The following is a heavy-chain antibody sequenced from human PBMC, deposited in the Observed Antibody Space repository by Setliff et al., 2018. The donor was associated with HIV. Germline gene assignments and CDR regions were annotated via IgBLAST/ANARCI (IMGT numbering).Heavy chain of an antibody. D-gene: IGHD3-3*01. J-gene: IGHJ3*02. CDR2: IYTYDSDT. CDR3: ARRPYYDSWSGHQAFDI. V-gene: IGHV5-51*01. Sequence: GESLKISCKGSGYSFTTYWISWVRQMPGKGLEWMGIIYTYDSDTRYSPSFQGQVIISADKSISTAYVQWSGLKASDTAMYYCARRPYYDSWSGHQAFDIWGQGTMVTVSS. CDR1: GYSFTTYW.